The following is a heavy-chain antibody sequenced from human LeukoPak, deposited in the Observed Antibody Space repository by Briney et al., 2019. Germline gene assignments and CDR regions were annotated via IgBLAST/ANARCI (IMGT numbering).Heavy chain of an antibody. Sequence: SGPTLVNPAQTLTLTCTFSGFSLSTSGVGVGWIRQPPGKALEWLALIYWNDDKRYGPSLKNRLTITKDTSKNQVVLTMTNMDPVDTATYYCAHTWPELLFDYWGQGTLVTVSS. J-gene: IGHJ4*02. CDR1: GFSLSTSGVG. D-gene: IGHD1-26*01. CDR2: IYWNDDK. V-gene: IGHV2-5*01. CDR3: AHTWPELLFDY.